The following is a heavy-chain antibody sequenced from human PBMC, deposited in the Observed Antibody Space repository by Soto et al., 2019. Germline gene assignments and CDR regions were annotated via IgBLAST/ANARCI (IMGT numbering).Heavy chain of an antibody. J-gene: IGHJ4*02. D-gene: IGHD6-19*01. CDR3: ARVSSGWYYFDY. CDR2: TYNSGGT. CDR1: GGSVSSGSYY. V-gene: IGHV4-61*01. Sequence: WETLSLTCTASGGSVSSGSYYWSWIRQHPGKGLQWIGYTYNSGGTNYNPSLKSRVIISVDTSKNQFSLKLSSVTAADAAVYYCARVSSGWYYFDYWGQGTLVTVSS.